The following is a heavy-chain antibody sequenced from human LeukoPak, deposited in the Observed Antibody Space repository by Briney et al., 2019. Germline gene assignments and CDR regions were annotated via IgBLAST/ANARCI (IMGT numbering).Heavy chain of an antibody. CDR1: GYTFTSYG. CDR2: IIPIFGTA. V-gene: IGHV1-69*13. J-gene: IGHJ6*02. D-gene: IGHD3-16*02. Sequence: SVKVSFKASGYTFTSYGISWVRQAPGQGLEWMGGIIPIFGTANYAQKFQGRVTITADESTSTAYMELSSLRSEDTAVYYCARHYVWGSYRYYYYGMDVWGQGTTVTVSS. CDR3: ARHYVWGSYRYYYYGMDV.